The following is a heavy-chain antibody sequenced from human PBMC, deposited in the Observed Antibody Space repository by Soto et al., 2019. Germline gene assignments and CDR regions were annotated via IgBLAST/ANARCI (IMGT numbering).Heavy chain of an antibody. CDR3: AKVMVKNWFDP. CDR2: ISGSGGST. CDR1: GFTFSRHA. J-gene: IGHJ5*02. Sequence: EVQLLESGGGLVQPGGSLRLSCAASGFTFSRHAMSWVRQAPGKGLEWLSAISGSGGSTYYADSVKGRFTISRDNSKNTLYLQMNSLRADDTAVYYCAKVMVKNWFDPWGQGTLVTVSS. D-gene: IGHD5-18*01. V-gene: IGHV3-23*01.